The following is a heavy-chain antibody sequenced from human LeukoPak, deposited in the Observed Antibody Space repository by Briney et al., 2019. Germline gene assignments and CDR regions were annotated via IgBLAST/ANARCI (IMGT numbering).Heavy chain of an antibody. J-gene: IGHJ4*02. CDR1: GFTFSNNP. CDR2: ISGSGGNT. D-gene: IGHD1-1*01. V-gene: IGHV3-23*01. Sequence: GGSLRLSCVGSGFTFSNNPLSWVRQAPGKGLEWVSAISGSGGNTYYADSVRGRFIISRDNSKNTLFLQMSTLRADDTAVYYCATTKQARRYFDYWGQGTLVTVSS. CDR3: ATTKQARRYFDY.